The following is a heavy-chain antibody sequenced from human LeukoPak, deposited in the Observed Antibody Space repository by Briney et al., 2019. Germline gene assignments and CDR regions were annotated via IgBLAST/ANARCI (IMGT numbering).Heavy chain of an antibody. D-gene: IGHD2-2*01. CDR1: GFTFSSYS. CDR3: ARDDCSSTSRYLGLDYFDY. CDR2: ISSSSSYI. V-gene: IGHV3-21*01. J-gene: IGHJ4*02. Sequence: GGSLRLSCAASGFTFSSYSMNWVRQAPGKGLEWVSSISSSSSYIYYADSVKGRFTISRDKAKNSLYLQMNSLRAEDTAVYYCARDDCSSTSRYLGLDYFDYWGQGTPVTVSS.